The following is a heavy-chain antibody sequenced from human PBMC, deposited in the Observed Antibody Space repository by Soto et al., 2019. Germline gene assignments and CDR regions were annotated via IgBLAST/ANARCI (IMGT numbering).Heavy chain of an antibody. CDR2: IIPIFGTA. J-gene: IGHJ6*02. Sequence: SVKVSCKASGGTFSSYAISWVRQAPGQGLEWMGGIIPIFGTANYAQKFQGRVTITADKSTSTAYMELSSLRSEDTAVYYCASDVHYYGSGSLEYYYDGMDVWGQGTTVTVSS. D-gene: IGHD3-10*01. V-gene: IGHV1-69*06. CDR3: ASDVHYYGSGSLEYYYDGMDV. CDR1: GGTFSSYA.